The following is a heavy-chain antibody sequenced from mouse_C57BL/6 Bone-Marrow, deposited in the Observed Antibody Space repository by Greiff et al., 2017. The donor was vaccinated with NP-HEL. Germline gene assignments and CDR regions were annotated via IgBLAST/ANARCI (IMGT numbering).Heavy chain of an antibody. CDR2: IHPNSGST. CDR3: ARSGGGYYDS. D-gene: IGHD2-3*01. CDR1: GYTFTSYW. J-gene: IGHJ2*01. Sequence: QVQLKESGAELVKPGASVKLSCKASGYTFTSYWMHWVKQRPGQGLEWIGMIHPNSGSTNYNEKFKSKATLTVDKSSSTAYMQLSSLTSEDSAVYYCARSGGGYYDSWGQGTTLTVSS. V-gene: IGHV1-64*01.